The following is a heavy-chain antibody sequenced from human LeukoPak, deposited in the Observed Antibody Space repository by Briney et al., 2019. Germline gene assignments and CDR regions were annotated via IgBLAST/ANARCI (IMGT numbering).Heavy chain of an antibody. Sequence: PSETLSLTCTVSGGSISSSSYYWGWLRQPPGTGLEWIGSIYYSGSTYYNPSLKSRVTMSVDTSKNQFSLKLSSVTAADTAVYYCARDSSSGWYLGAFDIWGQGTMVTVSS. J-gene: IGHJ3*02. CDR2: IYYSGST. CDR1: GGSISSSSYY. D-gene: IGHD6-19*01. CDR3: ARDSSSGWYLGAFDI. V-gene: IGHV4-39*07.